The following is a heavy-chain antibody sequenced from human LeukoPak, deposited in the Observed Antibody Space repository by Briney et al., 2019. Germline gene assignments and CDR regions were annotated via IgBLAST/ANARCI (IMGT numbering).Heavy chain of an antibody. V-gene: IGHV4-39*07. CDR1: GGSISSSSYY. Sequence: PSETLSLTCTVSGGSISSSSYYWGWLRQPPGKGLEWIGSIYYSGSTYYNPSLKSRVTISVDTSKNQFSLKLSSVTAADTAVYYCARSYSYHRIDYWGQGTLVTVSS. J-gene: IGHJ4*02. CDR2: IYYSGST. D-gene: IGHD5-18*01. CDR3: ARSYSYHRIDY.